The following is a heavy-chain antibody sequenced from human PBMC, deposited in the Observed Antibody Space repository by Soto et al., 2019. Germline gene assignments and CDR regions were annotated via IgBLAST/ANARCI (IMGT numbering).Heavy chain of an antibody. J-gene: IGHJ5*02. Sequence: PSETLSLTCTVSVGSIRISDYFWGWIRQPPGKALEWIASIYHSGSTYYNPSLKSRVTMSVDTSNNQFALTLNSVTAADTAVYYCARDSGWFDPWGQGTLVT. D-gene: IGHD7-27*01. CDR1: VGSIRISDYF. CDR3: ARDSGWFDP. CDR2: IYHSGST. V-gene: IGHV4-39*01.